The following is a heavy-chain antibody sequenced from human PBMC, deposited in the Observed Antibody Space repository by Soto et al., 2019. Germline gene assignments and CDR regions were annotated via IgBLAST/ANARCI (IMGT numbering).Heavy chain of an antibody. Sequence: GGSLRLSCAASGFTFDDYAMHWVRQAPGKGLEWVSGISWNSGSIGYADSVKGRFTISRDNAKNSLYLQMNSLRAEDTALYYCAKGGHYDFWSGRTFDYWGQGTLVTVSS. CDR1: GFTFDDYA. J-gene: IGHJ4*02. CDR3: AKGGHYDFWSGRTFDY. V-gene: IGHV3-9*01. D-gene: IGHD3-3*01. CDR2: ISWNSGSI.